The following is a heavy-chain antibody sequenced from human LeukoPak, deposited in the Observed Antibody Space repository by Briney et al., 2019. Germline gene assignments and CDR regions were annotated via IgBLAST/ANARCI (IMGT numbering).Heavy chain of an antibody. D-gene: IGHD6-13*01. CDR1: GFTFSSYA. V-gene: IGHV3-23*01. Sequence: GGSLRLSCAASGFTFSSYAMSWVRQAPGKGLEWVSAISGSGGSTYYADTVKGRFTISRDNSKNTLYLQMNSLRAEDTAVYYCAKVMDSYSSSWYQNPYYFDYWGQGTLVTVSS. J-gene: IGHJ4*02. CDR3: AKVMDSYSSSWYQNPYYFDY. CDR2: ISGSGGST.